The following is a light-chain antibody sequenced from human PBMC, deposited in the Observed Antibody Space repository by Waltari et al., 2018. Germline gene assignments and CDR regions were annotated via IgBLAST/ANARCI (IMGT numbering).Light chain of an antibody. CDR2: EVS. CDR3: LSYTNTAARV. V-gene: IGLV2-14*01. Sequence: QSALTQPASVSGSPGQSITIPCTATSRDVGAFDYVPWYHPHPGKAPNLMIYEVSNRPSGVSNRFSGSKSGNTASLTISGLQAEDEADYYCLSYTNTAARVFGGGTKLTVL. J-gene: IGLJ3*02. CDR1: SRDVGAFDY.